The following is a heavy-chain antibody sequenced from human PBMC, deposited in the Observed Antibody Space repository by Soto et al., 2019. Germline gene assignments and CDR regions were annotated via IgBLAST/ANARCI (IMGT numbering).Heavy chain of an antibody. CDR1: GVSTSNHY. D-gene: IGHD2-2*01. CDR3: ARGGGSPYHDHEFDY. Sequence: QVQLQESGPGLVKRSETLSLTCSVSGVSTSNHYWTWIRKPPGQGPEWIGCIYYRGTTNYNASFNSRVTISVDTSKNQFSLKLTSVTTADTAVYYCARGGGSPYHDHEFDYWGQGILVTVSS. CDR2: IYYRGTT. J-gene: IGHJ4*02. V-gene: IGHV4-59*11.